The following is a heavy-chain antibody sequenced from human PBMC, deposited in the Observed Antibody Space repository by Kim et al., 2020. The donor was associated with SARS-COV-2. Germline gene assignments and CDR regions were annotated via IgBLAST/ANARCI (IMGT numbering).Heavy chain of an antibody. CDR2: ISAYNGNT. Sequence: ASVKVSCKASGYTFTSYGISWVRQAPGQGLEWMGWISAYNGNTNYAQKLQGRVTMTTDTSTSTAYMELRSLRSDDTVVYYCARGEAFYNWNDVYYYGMDVWGQWTTVTVSS. CDR3: ARGEAFYNWNDVYYYGMDV. V-gene: IGHV1-18*04. CDR1: GYTFTSYG. J-gene: IGHJ6*02. D-gene: IGHD1-20*01.